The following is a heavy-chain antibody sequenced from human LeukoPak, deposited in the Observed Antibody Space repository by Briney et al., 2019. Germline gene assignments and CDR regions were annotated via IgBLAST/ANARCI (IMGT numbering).Heavy chain of an antibody. J-gene: IGHJ4*02. V-gene: IGHV3-74*01. CDR3: ARVITGSTYGQFDY. CDR2: INSDGSRT. Sequence: GGSLRLSCTASGFTFSDYWMHWVRQAPGKGLVWVSRINSDGSRTNYADCVKGRFTISRDNAKNTVFLQMNSLRAEDAAVYYCARVITGSTYGQFDYWGQGALATVSS. CDR1: GFTFSDYW. D-gene: IGHD5-18*01.